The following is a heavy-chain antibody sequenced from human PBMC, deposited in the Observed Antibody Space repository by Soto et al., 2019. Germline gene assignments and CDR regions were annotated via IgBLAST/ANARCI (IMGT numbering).Heavy chain of an antibody. CDR3: VRTSSY. CDR1: GLTLISYA. Sequence: LRRSCAASGLTLISYAMSWVRRAPGKGLEWVSSISGSGAATYYADSVKGRFTISRDNSKNTVFLQMNSLRAEDTAVYYCVRTSSYWGQGTRVTVSS. J-gene: IGHJ4*02. CDR2: ISGSGAAT. D-gene: IGHD2-2*01. V-gene: IGHV3-23*01.